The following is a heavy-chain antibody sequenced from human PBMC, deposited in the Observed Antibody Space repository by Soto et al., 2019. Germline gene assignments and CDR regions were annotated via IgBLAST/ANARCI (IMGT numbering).Heavy chain of an antibody. D-gene: IGHD3-10*01. J-gene: IGHJ4*02. V-gene: IGHV4-31*03. CDR2: IYYSGST. CDR3: ARGVTMVRGVIHTPYFDY. Sequence: QVQLQESGPGLVKPSQTLSLTCTVSGGSISSGGYYWSWIRQHPGKGLEWIGYIYYSGSTYYNPSLKSRVTISVDTSKNQFSLRLSSVTAADTAVYYCARGVTMVRGVIHTPYFDYWGQGTLVTVSS. CDR1: GGSISSGGYY.